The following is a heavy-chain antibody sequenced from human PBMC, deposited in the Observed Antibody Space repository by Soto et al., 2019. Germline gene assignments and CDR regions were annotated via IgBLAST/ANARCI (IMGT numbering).Heavy chain of an antibody. CDR1: GYSFTSYW. J-gene: IGHJ4*02. Sequence: GESLKISRKTSGYSFTSYWIGWVRQMPGKGLEWMGIIYPGDSDTRYSPSFQGQVTISADKSISTAYLQWGSLKASDTAMYYCARHMIRGVLTINFDYWGQGTLVTVSS. D-gene: IGHD3-10*01. V-gene: IGHV5-51*01. CDR3: ARHMIRGVLTINFDY. CDR2: IYPGDSDT.